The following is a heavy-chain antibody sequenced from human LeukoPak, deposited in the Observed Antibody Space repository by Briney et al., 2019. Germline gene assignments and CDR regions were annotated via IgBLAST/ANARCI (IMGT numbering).Heavy chain of an antibody. Sequence: GGSLRLSCAASGFTFSSCSMNWVRQAPGKGLEWVSSISSSSSYIYYADSVKGRFTISRDNAKNSLYLQMNSLGAEDTAVYYYARDSTARNIGFYYYDSSGSFDYWGQGTLVTVSS. D-gene: IGHD3-22*01. CDR1: GFTFSSCS. CDR3: ARDSTARNIGFYYYDSSGSFDY. CDR2: ISSSSSYI. V-gene: IGHV3-21*01. J-gene: IGHJ4*02.